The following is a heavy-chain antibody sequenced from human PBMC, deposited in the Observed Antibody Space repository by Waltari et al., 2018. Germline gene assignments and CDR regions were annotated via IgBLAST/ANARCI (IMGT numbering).Heavy chain of an antibody. J-gene: IGHJ3*02. D-gene: IGHD2-15*01. CDR3: ARGRDYGGNHDAFDI. CDR2: ITWNSGSV. Sequence: EVQLVESGGGLVQPGRSLRLSCAASGFTFDDYAMHWVRQAPGKGLEWVSGITWNSGSVGYADSVKGRFSISRDNAKNSLYLQMNSLRAEDTALYYCARGRDYGGNHDAFDIWGQGTMVTVSS. CDR1: GFTFDDYA. V-gene: IGHV3-9*01.